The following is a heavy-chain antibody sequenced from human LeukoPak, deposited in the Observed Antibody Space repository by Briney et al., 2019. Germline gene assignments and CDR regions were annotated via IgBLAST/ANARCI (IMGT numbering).Heavy chain of an antibody. J-gene: IGHJ4*02. V-gene: IGHV4-4*07. D-gene: IGHD6-13*01. CDR3: ARGGYSSSWYQRNDYFDY. CDR1: GGSISIYY. CDR2: VYTSGST. Sequence: SETLSLTCTVSGGSISIYYWSWLRQPAGKGLEWIGRVYTSGSTNYNPSLKSRVTMSVDTSKNKLLLKLSSVTAADTAVYSCARGGYSSSWYQRNDYFDYWGQGKLVTVSS.